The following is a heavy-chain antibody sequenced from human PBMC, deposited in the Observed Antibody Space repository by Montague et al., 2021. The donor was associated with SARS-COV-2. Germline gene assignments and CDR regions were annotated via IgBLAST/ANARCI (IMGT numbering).Heavy chain of an antibody. CDR1: GFTFSSYA. D-gene: IGHD1-26*01. CDR3: ARDQCSSNSSYYAGYSYNGMDA. V-gene: IGHV3-21*01. Sequence: SLRLSCAASGFTFSSYAMNWVRQAPGKGLEWVSAITNNGSNIYYADSVKGRFTISRDNAKNTLYLQMNSLRAEDTAVYYCARDQCSSNSSYYAGYSYNGMDAWGQGTLVTVSS. CDR2: ITNNGSNI. J-gene: IGHJ6*02.